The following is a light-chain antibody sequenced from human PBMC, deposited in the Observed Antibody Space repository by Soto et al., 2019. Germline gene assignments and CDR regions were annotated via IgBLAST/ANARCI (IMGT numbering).Light chain of an antibody. CDR3: QQYGSSPTWT. CDR2: GAS. V-gene: IGKV3-20*01. J-gene: IGKJ5*01. CDR1: QSVSSSY. Sequence: EIVLTQSPGTLSLSPGERATLSCRASQSVSSSYLAWYQQKPGQAPRLLIYGASSRATGIPDRFSGSGSGTDFTLTISRLEPEDFAVYYCQQYGSSPTWTFGLGTRLEIK.